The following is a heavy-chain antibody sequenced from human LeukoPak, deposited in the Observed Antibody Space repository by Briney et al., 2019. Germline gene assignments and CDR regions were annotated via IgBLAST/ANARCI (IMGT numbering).Heavy chain of an antibody. CDR1: GDSISSYY. V-gene: IGHV4-59*13. CDR2: IYYNGNT. J-gene: IGHJ4*02. D-gene: IGHD2-15*01. Sequence: PSETLSLTCTVSGDSISSYYWSWIRQPPGKGLEWIGYIYYNGNTNNNPSLKSPATISIDTSKNQISLKLSSVTAADTAVYYCARELKGEDKGFDFWGQGTLVTVSS. CDR3: ARELKGEDKGFDF.